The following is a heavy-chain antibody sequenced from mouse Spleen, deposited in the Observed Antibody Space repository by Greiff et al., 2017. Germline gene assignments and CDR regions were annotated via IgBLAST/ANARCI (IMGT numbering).Heavy chain of an antibody. J-gene: IGHJ1*01. V-gene: IGHV1S127*01. D-gene: IGHD1-1*01. CDR2: IDPSDSYT. CDR1: GYTFTSYW. Sequence: QVQLQQPGAELVKPGASVKMSCKASGYTFTSYWMHWVKQRPGQGLEWIGTIDPSDSYTSYNQKFKGKATLTVDTSSSTAYMQLSSLTSEDSAVYYCTRPHYYGSRYWYFDVWGAGTTVTVSS. CDR3: TRPHYYGSRYWYFDV.